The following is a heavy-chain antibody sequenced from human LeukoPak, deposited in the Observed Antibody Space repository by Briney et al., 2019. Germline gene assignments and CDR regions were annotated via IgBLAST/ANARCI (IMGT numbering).Heavy chain of an antibody. CDR2: IHYSGRP. Sequence: SETLSLTCTVSGDSMSSSYWNWIRQPPGKGLEWIGQIHYSGRPDYNPSLKSRVTISVDTSKNQLSLKVTSVTGADTAVYYCARFGVDYDMDVWGQGTTVTVSS. CDR1: GDSMSSSY. J-gene: IGHJ6*02. CDR3: ARFGVDYDMDV. V-gene: IGHV4-59*01. D-gene: IGHD3-16*01.